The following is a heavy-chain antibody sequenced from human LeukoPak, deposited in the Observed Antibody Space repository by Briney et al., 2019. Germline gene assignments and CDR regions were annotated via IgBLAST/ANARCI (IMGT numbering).Heavy chain of an antibody. CDR1: GFTFSDAW. CDR2: IKSKTDGGTT. Sequence: GGSLRLSCAASGFTFSDAWMSWVRQAPGKGLEWVGRIKSKTDGGTTDYAAPVKGRFTISRDDSKNTLYLQMNSLKTEDTAVYYCTTRHYDILTGYYTLDYWGQGTLVTVSS. V-gene: IGHV3-15*01. CDR3: TTRHYDILTGYYTLDY. J-gene: IGHJ4*02. D-gene: IGHD3-9*01.